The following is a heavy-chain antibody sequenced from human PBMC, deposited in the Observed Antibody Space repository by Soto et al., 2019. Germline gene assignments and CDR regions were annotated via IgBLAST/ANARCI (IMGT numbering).Heavy chain of an antibody. Sequence: PSETLSLTCTVSGGSISSGGYYWSWIRQHPGKGLEWIGYIYYSGSTYYNPSLKSRVTISVDTSKNQFSLKLSSVTAADTAVYYCARGGPSGPFKYKFDYWGQGTLVTVSS. CDR1: GGSISSGGYY. V-gene: IGHV4-31*03. D-gene: IGHD1-1*01. J-gene: IGHJ4*02. CDR3: ARGGPSGPFKYKFDY. CDR2: IYYSGST.